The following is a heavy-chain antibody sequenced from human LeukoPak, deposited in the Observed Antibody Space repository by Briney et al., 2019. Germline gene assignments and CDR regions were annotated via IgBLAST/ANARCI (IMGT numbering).Heavy chain of an antibody. J-gene: IGHJ4*02. V-gene: IGHV3-49*04. CDR1: GFTFGDYA. D-gene: IGHD6-13*01. CDR2: IRSKAYGGTT. Sequence: PGGFLRLSCTASGFTFGDYAMSWVRQAPGKGLEWVGFIRSKAYGGTTEYAASVKGRFTISRDDSKSIAYLQMNSLKTEDTAVYYCTRRRSSWYGNDYWGQGTLVTVSS. CDR3: TRRRSSWYGNDY.